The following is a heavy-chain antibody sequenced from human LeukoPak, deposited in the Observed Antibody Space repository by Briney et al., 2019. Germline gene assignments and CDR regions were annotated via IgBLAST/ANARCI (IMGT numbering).Heavy chain of an antibody. CDR2: IYHSGNT. Sequence: SETLSLTCTVSGGSISSGGYYWSWIRQPPGKGLEWIGYIYHSGNTNYNPSLRSRVTISVDTSRNQFSLNLSSVTAADTAVYYCARRGIPVAGLDYWGQGSLVAVSS. J-gene: IGHJ4*02. CDR3: ARRGIPVAGLDY. D-gene: IGHD6-19*01. CDR1: GGSISSGGYY. V-gene: IGHV4-61*08.